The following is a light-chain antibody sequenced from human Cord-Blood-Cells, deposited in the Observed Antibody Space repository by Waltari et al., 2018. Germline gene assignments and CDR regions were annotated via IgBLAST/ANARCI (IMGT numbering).Light chain of an antibody. CDR3: QVWDSSTADWV. Sequence: SYELTQPLSVSVALGQTARITCGGNNIGSKNVHWYQKKPGQAPVLVIYRESNRPSGIPERFSGSNSGNTATLTISRAQAGDEAYYYCQVWDSSTADWVFGGGTKLTVL. V-gene: IGLV3-9*01. CDR2: RES. J-gene: IGLJ3*02. CDR1: NIGSKN.